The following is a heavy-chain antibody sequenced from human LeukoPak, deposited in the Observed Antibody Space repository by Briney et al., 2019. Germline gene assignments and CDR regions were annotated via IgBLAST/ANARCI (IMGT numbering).Heavy chain of an antibody. CDR2: ISGSGGSK. V-gene: IGHV3-23*01. D-gene: IGHD3-10*01. Sequence: PGGPLRLSCAASGFTFSSYGMSWVRQAPGKGLEWFSAISGSGGSKYYADSVKGRFTISRDNSKNTLYLQMNSLRAEDTAVYYCAKENTMVRGVSECWGQGTLVTVSS. CDR1: GFTFSSYG. J-gene: IGHJ4*02. CDR3: AKENTMVRGVSEC.